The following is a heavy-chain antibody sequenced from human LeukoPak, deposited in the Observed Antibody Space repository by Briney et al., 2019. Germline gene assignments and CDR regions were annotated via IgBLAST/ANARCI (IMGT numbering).Heavy chain of an antibody. D-gene: IGHD2-2*02. CDR2: INHSGST. Sequence: PSETLSLTCAVYGGSFSGYYWSWIRQPPGKGLEWIGEINHSGSTNYNPSLKSRVTISVDTSKNQFSLKLSSVTAADTAVYYCAREEDNYCSSTSCYTGVDYWGQGTLVTVSS. J-gene: IGHJ4*02. V-gene: IGHV4-34*01. CDR3: AREEDNYCSSTSCYTGVDY. CDR1: GGSFSGYY.